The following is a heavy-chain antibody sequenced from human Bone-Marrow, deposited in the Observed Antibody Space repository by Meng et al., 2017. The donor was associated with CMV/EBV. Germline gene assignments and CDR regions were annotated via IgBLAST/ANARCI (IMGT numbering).Heavy chain of an antibody. CDR2: IYSAGNT. J-gene: IGHJ4*02. Sequence: LSCATSGFNVSTQSMSWVRQAPGKRLEWVSVIYSAGNTYYADSVKGRFTISRDNSKNTLHFQMNRLRAEDTAVYYCARVVGLHFDYWGQGTLVTVSS. CDR3: ARVVGLHFDY. D-gene: IGHD2-15*01. V-gene: IGHV3-53*01. CDR1: GFNVSTQS.